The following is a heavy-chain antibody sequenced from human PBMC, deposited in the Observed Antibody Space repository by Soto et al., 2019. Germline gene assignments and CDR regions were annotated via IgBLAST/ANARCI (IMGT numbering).Heavy chain of an antibody. V-gene: IGHV1-8*01. J-gene: IGHJ5*02. Sequence: QVQLVQSGAEVKKPGASVKVSCKASGYTFTSYDINWVRQATGQGLEWMGWMNPNSGNTGYAQKFQGRVTMTRNTSISTAYMELSSLRSEDTAVYYCARRGSSGRLQMTTVNSLWFDPWGQGTLVTVSS. CDR1: GYTFTSYD. CDR2: MNPNSGNT. CDR3: ARRGSSGRLQMTTVNSLWFDP. D-gene: IGHD4-17*01.